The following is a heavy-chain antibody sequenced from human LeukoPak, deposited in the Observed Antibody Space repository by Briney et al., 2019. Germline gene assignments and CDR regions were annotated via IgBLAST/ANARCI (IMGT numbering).Heavy chain of an antibody. CDR2: SIPIFGAT. D-gene: IGHD5-24*01. V-gene: IGHV1-69*05. CDR3: ARGRWLQLYYMNV. CDR1: GGTFSNYA. Sequence: SVKVSCKASGGTFSNYAISWVRQAPGQGLEWMGGSIPIFGATKYAQKFQGRVTIATDESTSTAYMELSSLRSEDTAVYYCARGRWLQLYYMNVWGKGTTVTVSS. J-gene: IGHJ6*03.